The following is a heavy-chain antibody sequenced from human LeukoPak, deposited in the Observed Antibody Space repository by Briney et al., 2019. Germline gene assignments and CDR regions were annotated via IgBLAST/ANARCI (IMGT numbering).Heavy chain of an antibody. V-gene: IGHV3-7*01. D-gene: IGHD1-26*01. Sequence: PGGSLRLSCAASGFTFSSYAMSWVRQAPGKGLEWVANIKQDGSEKYYVDSVKGRFTISRDNAKNSLYLQMNSLRAEDTAVYYCARGVGAIGYWGQGTLVTVSS. CDR1: GFTFSSYA. CDR3: ARGVGAIGY. J-gene: IGHJ4*02. CDR2: IKQDGSEK.